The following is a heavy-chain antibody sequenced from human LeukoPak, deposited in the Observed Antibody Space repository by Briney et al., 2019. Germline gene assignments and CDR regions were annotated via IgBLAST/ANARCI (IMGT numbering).Heavy chain of an antibody. V-gene: IGHV3-21*01. CDR1: GFTFSSYS. J-gene: IGHJ4*02. CDR2: ISSSSSYI. Sequence: GGSLRLSCAASGFTFSSYSMHWVRQAPGKGLEWVSSISSSSSYIYYADSVKGRFTISRDNAKNSLYLQMNSLRAEDTAVYYCASSHIGAADTHRYWGQGTLVTVSS. D-gene: IGHD6-13*01. CDR3: ASSHIGAADTHRY.